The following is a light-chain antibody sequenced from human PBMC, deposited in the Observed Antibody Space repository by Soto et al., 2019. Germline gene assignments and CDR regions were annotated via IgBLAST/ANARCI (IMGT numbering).Light chain of an antibody. CDR2: MVS. Sequence: SALTQPASVSGSPGQSITISCTGTSSDVGNYNYVSWYQQYPGRVPKLLIYMVSNRPSGVPDRFSGSKSGNTASLTISGLQAADEADYYCSLYTSENTYVFGTGTKVTVL. J-gene: IGLJ1*01. V-gene: IGLV2-14*01. CDR3: SLYTSENTYV. CDR1: SSDVGNYNY.